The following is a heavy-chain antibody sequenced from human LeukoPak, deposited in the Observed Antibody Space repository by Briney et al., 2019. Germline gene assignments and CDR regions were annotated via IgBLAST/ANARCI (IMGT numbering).Heavy chain of an antibody. J-gene: IGHJ4*02. CDR1: GGSISSGGYS. V-gene: IGHV4-30-2*01. CDR2: IYHSGST. CDR3: ASPGYSGYA. D-gene: IGHD5-12*01. Sequence: SETLSLTCAVSGGSISSGGYSWSWIRQPPGKGLEWIGYIYHSGSTNYNPSLKSRVTISVDTSKNQFSLKLSSVTAADTAVYYCASPGYSGYAWGQGTLVTVSS.